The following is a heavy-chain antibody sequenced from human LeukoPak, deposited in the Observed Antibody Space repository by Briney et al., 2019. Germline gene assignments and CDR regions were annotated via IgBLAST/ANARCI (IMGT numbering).Heavy chain of an antibody. CDR1: GGSCSGYY. V-gene: IGHV4-34*01. CDR3: AGHSRLAMIPRG. Sequence: SETLTLTRAVYGGSCSGYYWSWIRQPPGKGLEWIGEINHSGSTNYNPSLKSRVTISVDTSKNQFSLKLSSVTAADTAVYYCAGHSRLAMIPRGWGQGTLVTVSS. J-gene: IGHJ4*02. D-gene: IGHD3-22*01. CDR2: INHSGST.